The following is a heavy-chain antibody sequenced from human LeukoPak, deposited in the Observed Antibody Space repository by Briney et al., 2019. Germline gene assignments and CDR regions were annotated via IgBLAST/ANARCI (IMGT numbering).Heavy chain of an antibody. CDR1: GGSISSSSYY. CDR2: IYYSGST. D-gene: IGHD6-6*01. Sequence: PSETLSLTCTVSGGSISSSSYYWGWTRQPPGKGLEWIGSIYYSGSTYYNPSLKSRVTISVDTSKNQFSLKLSSVTAADTAVYYCARSRLYYYYGMDVWGQGTTVTVSS. V-gene: IGHV4-39*01. CDR3: ARSRLYYYYGMDV. J-gene: IGHJ6*02.